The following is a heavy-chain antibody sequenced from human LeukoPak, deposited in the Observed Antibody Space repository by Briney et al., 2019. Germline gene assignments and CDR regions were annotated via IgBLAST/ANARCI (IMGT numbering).Heavy chain of an antibody. CDR2: ISAYNGNT. V-gene: IGHV1-18*01. J-gene: IGHJ3*02. CDR3: ARGLAAVAGRDDAFDI. CDR1: GYTFTGYG. D-gene: IGHD6-19*01. Sequence: ASVKVSCKASGYTFTGYGISWVRQAPGQGLEWMGWISAYNGNTNYAQKLQGRVTMTTDTSTSTAYMELRSLRSDDTAVYYCARGLAAVAGRDDAFDIWGQGTMVTVSS.